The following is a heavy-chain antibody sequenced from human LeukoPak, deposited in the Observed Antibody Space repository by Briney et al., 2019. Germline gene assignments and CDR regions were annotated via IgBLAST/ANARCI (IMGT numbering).Heavy chain of an antibody. CDR2: ISGSGGST. CDR1: GFTFSSYA. V-gene: IGHV3-23*01. CDR3: ARANVGYSSGWYSGLDP. D-gene: IGHD6-19*01. J-gene: IGHJ5*02. Sequence: GGSLRLSCAASGFTFSSYAMSWVRQAPGKGLEWVSAISGSGGSTYYADSVKGRFTISRDNSKNTLYLQMNSLRAEDTAVYYCARANVGYSSGWYSGLDPWGQGTLVTVSS.